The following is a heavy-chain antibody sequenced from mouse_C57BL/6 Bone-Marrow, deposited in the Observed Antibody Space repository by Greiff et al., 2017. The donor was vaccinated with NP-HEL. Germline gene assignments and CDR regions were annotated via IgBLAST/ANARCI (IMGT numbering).Heavy chain of an antibody. J-gene: IGHJ2*01. V-gene: IGHV1-26*01. Sequence: EVQLQQSGPELVKPGASVKISCKASGYTFTDYYMNWVKQSHGKSLEWIGDINPNNGGTSYNQKFKGQYTLTADKSSSTAYMELRSLTSEDSAVYYCAREDFFDYWGQGTTLTVSS. CDR2: INPNNGGT. CDR1: GYTFTDYY. CDR3: AREDFFDY.